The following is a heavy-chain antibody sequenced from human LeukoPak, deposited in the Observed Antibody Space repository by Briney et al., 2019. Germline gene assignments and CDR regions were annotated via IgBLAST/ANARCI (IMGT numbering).Heavy chain of an antibody. CDR3: AKDYTMIRGDSPFDY. D-gene: IGHD3-10*01. V-gene: IGHV3-23*01. CDR2: IIESGGST. CDR1: GFTFSSYA. Sequence: GGPLRLSCAASGFTFSSYAMSWVRQAPGKGLEWVSGIIESGGSTYYADSVKGRFTISRDNSKNTLYLQMNSLRAEDTAVYYCAKDYTMIRGDSPFDYWGQGTVVTVSS. J-gene: IGHJ4*02.